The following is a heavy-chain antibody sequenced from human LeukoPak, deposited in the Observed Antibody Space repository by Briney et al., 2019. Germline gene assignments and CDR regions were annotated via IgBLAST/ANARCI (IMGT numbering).Heavy chain of an antibody. D-gene: IGHD6-19*01. J-gene: IGHJ6*03. CDR1: GVFIRGDTDY. CDR3: ARLWDSTGLYFYYYMDV. V-gene: IGHV4-39*01. CDR2: YHIGNT. Sequence: SETLSLTCTVSGVFIRGDTDYWGWIRQPPGKGLEWIGNYHIGNTYYNPSPNSRVTLSEDTSKNQFSLRVNSVTAADTAGYYCARLWDSTGLYFYYYMDVWGEGTTVTVSS.